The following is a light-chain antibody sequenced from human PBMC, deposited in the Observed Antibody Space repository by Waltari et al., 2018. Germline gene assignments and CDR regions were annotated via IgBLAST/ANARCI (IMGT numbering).Light chain of an antibody. V-gene: IGLV2-14*03. CDR3: NSYTSSFSYV. Sequence: QSALTQPASVSGSPGQSITISCTGTSSDVGTYNYVPWYQQHPGKAPKLMIYDVRNRPSGVSNRFSGSKSGNTASLTISGLQAEDEADYYCNSYTSSFSYVFGTGTKVTVL. CDR1: SSDVGTYNY. CDR2: DVR. J-gene: IGLJ1*01.